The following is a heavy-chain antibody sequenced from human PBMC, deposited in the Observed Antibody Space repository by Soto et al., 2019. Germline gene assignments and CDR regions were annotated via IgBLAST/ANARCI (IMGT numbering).Heavy chain of an antibody. CDR2: IYYSGST. CDR3: ARQNPANYYYYGMDV. V-gene: IGHV4-39*01. J-gene: IGHJ6*02. Sequence: SETLSLTCAVYGGSFSGYYWGWIRQPPGKGLEWIGSIYYSGSTYYNPSLKSRVTISVDTSKNQFSLKLSSVTAADTAVYYCARQNPANYYYYGMDVWGQGTTVTVSS. CDR1: GGSFSGYY.